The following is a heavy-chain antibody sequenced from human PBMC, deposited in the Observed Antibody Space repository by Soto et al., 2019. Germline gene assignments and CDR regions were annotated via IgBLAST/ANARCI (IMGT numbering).Heavy chain of an antibody. CDR2: IWYDGSNK. CDR3: ARDFSYYYGSGSALGY. D-gene: IGHD3-10*01. Sequence: QVQLVESGGGVVQPGRSLRLSCAASGFTFSSYGMHWVRQAPGKGLEWVAVIWYDGSNKYYADSVKGRFTISRDNSKNTLYLQMNSLRVEDTAVYYCARDFSYYYGSGSALGYWGQGTLVTVSS. CDR1: GFTFSSYG. V-gene: IGHV3-33*01. J-gene: IGHJ4*02.